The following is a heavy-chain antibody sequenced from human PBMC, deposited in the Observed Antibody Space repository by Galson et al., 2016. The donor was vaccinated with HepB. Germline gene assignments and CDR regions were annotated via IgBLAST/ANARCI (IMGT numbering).Heavy chain of an antibody. J-gene: IGHJ3*01. CDR1: GFTFSNAW. D-gene: IGHD3/OR15-3a*01. V-gene: IGHV3-33*08. Sequence: SLRLSCAASGFTFSNAWMNWVRQAPGKGLEWVAVIWYDGSNKYCVDSVKGRFTISRDNAKNSMDLQMNGLREDDTAVYFCVRGLYEFWGGYRPDTFDLWGQGTMVTVSS. CDR3: VRGLYEFWGGYRPDTFDL. CDR2: IWYDGSNK.